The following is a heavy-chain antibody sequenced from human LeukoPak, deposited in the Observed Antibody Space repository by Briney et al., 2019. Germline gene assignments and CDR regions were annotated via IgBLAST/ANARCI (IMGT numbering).Heavy chain of an antibody. D-gene: IGHD3-22*01. Sequence: PSETLSLTCTVSGGSVTDYYWSWIRQSPGKGLEWIGYIYYTGTSYNPSLKSRVTISADTSKNQFSLKLISVTAADTAVYYCARFWSIEGYYYDSRRDAFDIWGQGTMGTVSS. CDR3: ARFWSIEGYYYDSRRDAFDI. V-gene: IGHV4-59*02. J-gene: IGHJ3*02. CDR2: IYYTGT. CDR1: GGSVTDYY.